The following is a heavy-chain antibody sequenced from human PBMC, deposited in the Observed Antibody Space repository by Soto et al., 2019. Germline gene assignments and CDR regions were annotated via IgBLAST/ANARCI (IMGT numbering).Heavy chain of an antibody. V-gene: IGHV4-61*01. J-gene: IGHJ6*02. CDR2: IHYSGST. D-gene: IGHD3-3*01. CDR1: GGSVSSTSDY. CDR3: AREPEPPVLGVVTPFHYGLGV. Sequence: PETQSLPCTVSGGSVSSTSDYWSWIRQSPGKGLEWLGYIHYSGSTNYNPSLKSRVTISLDTSKSQFSLKLSSVNAADTAVYYCAREPEPPVLGVVTPFHYGLGVWGQGTTVTVSS.